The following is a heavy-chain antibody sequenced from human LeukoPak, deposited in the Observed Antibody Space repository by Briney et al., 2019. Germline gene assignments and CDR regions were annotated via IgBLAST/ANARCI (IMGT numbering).Heavy chain of an antibody. CDR2: ISGSGGST. J-gene: IGHJ4*02. Sequence: GGSLRLSCAASGFTFSSYTMSWVRQAPGKGLEWVSAISGSGGSTYYADSVKGRFTISRDNAKNSLYLQMNSLRAEDTAVYYCARGLGLDYWGQGTLVTVSS. CDR1: GFTFSSYT. D-gene: IGHD3-16*01. CDR3: ARGLGLDY. V-gene: IGHV3-23*01.